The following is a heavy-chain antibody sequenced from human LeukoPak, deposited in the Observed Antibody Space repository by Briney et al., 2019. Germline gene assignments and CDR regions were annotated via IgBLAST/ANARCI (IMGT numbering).Heavy chain of an antibody. J-gene: IGHJ4*02. CDR3: ARDLVGYNSGWYY. Sequence: SETLSLTCTVSGGSISNYYWSWIRQPPGKGLEWIGYIYYSGSTNYNPSLKSRVTISLDTSKNQFSLKLYSMTAADTAVYYCARDLVGYNSGWYYWGQGTLVTVSS. V-gene: IGHV4-59*01. D-gene: IGHD6-19*01. CDR1: GGSISNYY. CDR2: IYYSGST.